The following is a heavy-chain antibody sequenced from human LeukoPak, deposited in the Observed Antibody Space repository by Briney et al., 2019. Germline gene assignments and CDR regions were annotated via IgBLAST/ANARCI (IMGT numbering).Heavy chain of an antibody. CDR3: ASRKADSGYDHIYYYGMDV. CDR1: GGTFSSYA. J-gene: IGHJ6*02. V-gene: IGHV1-69*13. Sequence: SVKVSCKASGGTFSSYAISWVRQAPGQGLEWMGGIIPIFGTANYAQKFQGRVTITADESTSTAYMELSSLRSEDTAVYYCASRKADSGYDHIYYYGMDVWGQGTTVTVSS. D-gene: IGHD5-12*01. CDR2: IIPIFGTA.